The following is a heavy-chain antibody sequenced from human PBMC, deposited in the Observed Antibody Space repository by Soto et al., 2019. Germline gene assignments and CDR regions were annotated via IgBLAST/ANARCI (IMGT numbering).Heavy chain of an antibody. V-gene: IGHV4-59*05. CDR1: GDSSNTYY. D-gene: IGHD4-17*01. CDR2: IYYSGST. CDR3: ARLPTTGTGNFEY. Sequence: SETLSLTCTVSGDSSNTYYWSWIRQPPGKGLEWIGSIYYSGSTYYNPSLKSRATISVDTSKNQFSLKLSSVTAADTAVYYCARLPTTGTGNFEYWGQGTLVTVSS. J-gene: IGHJ4*02.